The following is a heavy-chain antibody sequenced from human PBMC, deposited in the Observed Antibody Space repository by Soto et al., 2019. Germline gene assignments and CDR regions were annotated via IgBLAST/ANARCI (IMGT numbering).Heavy chain of an antibody. Sequence: SETLSLTCAVSGASISGSYYYWAWLRQSPGKGPEWIGSVFYTGFTSYNPSLESRVSVSVDTSKSQFSLKLSAVTAADTAVCYCATSQKGYNRNYFDHWGQGALVTVSS. CDR2: VFYTGFT. J-gene: IGHJ4*02. D-gene: IGHD1-20*01. CDR3: ATSQKGYNRNYFDH. V-gene: IGHV4-39*01. CDR1: GASISGSYYY.